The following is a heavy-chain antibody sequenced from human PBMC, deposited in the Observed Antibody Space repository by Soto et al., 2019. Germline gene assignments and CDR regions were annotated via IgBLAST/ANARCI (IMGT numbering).Heavy chain of an antibody. Sequence: PSETLSLTGTVSGGSISSGDYYWSWIRQPPGKGLEWIGYIYYSGRTYYNPSLKSRVTISVDTSKNQFSLKLSSVTAADTAVYYCARGNYYESSGAYFDYWGQGTLVTVSS. CDR2: IYYSGRT. D-gene: IGHD3-22*01. CDR1: GGSISSGDYY. J-gene: IGHJ4*02. CDR3: ARGNYYESSGAYFDY. V-gene: IGHV4-30-4*01.